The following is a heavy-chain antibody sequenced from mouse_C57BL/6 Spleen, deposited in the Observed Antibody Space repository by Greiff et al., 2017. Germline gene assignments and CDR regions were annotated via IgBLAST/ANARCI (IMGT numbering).Heavy chain of an antibody. CDR2: IWRGGST. J-gene: IGHJ4*01. V-gene: IGHV2-5*01. CDR1: GFSLTSYG. CDR3: AKQGFNQGAMDY. Sequence: QVQLKESGPGLVQPSQSLSITCTVSGFSLTSYGVHWVRQSPGKGLEWLGVIWRGGSTDYNAAFMSRLSITKDNSKSQVFFKMNSLQADDTAINYCAKQGFNQGAMDYWGQGTSVTVSS.